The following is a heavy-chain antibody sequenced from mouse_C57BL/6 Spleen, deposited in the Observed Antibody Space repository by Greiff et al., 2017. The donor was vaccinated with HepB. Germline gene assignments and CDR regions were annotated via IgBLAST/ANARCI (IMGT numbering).Heavy chain of an antibody. V-gene: IGHV1-15*01. CDR1: GYTFTDYE. J-gene: IGHJ3*01. CDR2: IDPETGGT. D-gene: IGHD3-2*02. CDR3: TREGGRQLRLGLY. Sequence: LQESGAELVRPGASVTLSCKASGYTFTDYEMHWVKQTPVHGLEWIGAIDPETGGTAYNQKFKGKAILTADKSSSTAYMERRSLTSEDSAVYYCTREGGRQLRLGLYWGQGTLVTVSA.